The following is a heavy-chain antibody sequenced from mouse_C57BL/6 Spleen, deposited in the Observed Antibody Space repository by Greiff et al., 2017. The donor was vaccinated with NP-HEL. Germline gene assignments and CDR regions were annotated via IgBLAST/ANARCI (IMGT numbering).Heavy chain of an antibody. Sequence: QVQLQQPGAELVRPGSSVKLSCKASGYTFTSYWMDWVKQRPGQGLEWIGNIYPSDSETNYHQKLKDKATLTVDKYSCTAYMQLSSLTSEDAAVYDYASRRWDGNYWGQGTTLTVSS. CDR1: GYTFTSYW. J-gene: IGHJ2*01. CDR2: IYPSDSET. D-gene: IGHD4-1*01. V-gene: IGHV1-61*01. CDR3: ASRRWDGNY.